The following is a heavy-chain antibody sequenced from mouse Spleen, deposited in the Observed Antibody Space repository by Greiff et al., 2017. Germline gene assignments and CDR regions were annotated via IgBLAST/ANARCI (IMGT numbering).Heavy chain of an antibody. J-gene: IGHJ2*01. V-gene: IGHV14-4*01. CDR2: IDPEDGDT. CDR1: GFNIKDDY. Sequence: LVESGAELVRPGASVKLSCTASGFNIKDDYMHWVKQRPEQGLEWIGWIDPEDGDTEYASKFQGKATITADTSSNTAYLQLSSLTSEDTAVYYCTTGITTVVASDYWGQGTTLTVSS. D-gene: IGHD1-1*01. CDR3: TTGITTVVASDY.